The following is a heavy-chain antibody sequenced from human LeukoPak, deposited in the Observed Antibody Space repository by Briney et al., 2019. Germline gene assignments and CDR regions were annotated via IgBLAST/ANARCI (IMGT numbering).Heavy chain of an antibody. CDR1: TRYLTNYW. V-gene: IGHV3-74*01. D-gene: IGHD3-3*01. CDR3: GTSRWSGVVDS. CDR2: IDRDGIRT. Sequence: PGGSLRLSCTASTRYLTNYWMHWVRQVPGKGLAWVSRIDRDGIRTDYGDSVRGRFTISRHNAKNTVYLQMNSLRAEDTAVYYCGTSRWSGVVDSWGQGILVTVSS. J-gene: IGHJ5*01.